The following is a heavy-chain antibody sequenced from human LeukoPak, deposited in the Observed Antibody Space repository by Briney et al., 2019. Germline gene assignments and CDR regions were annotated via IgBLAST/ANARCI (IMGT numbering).Heavy chain of an antibody. CDR1: GFTISSSY. CDR3: ARSARRAYFDY. CDR2: IYGADTI. V-gene: IGHV3-66*01. Sequence: GGSLRLSCAASGFTISSSYMSWARQVPGKGLEWVSCIYGADTIYYADFVKDRFTISRDSNSNILYLQMNSLRADDTAVYYCARSARRAYFDYWGPGNLVTVSS. J-gene: IGHJ4*02.